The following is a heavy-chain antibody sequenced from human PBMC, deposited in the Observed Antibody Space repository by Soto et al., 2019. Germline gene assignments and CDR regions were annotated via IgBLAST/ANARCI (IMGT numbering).Heavy chain of an antibody. V-gene: IGHV3-30*18. CDR1: AFTLNSHC. CDR3: AKERRWSNDAFDI. J-gene: IGHJ3*02. CDR2: ISYDGSNK. D-gene: IGHD6-13*01. Sequence: GGSLRRSCGASAFTLNSHCMHWGHQSPGKGLEWVAVISYDGSNKYYADSVKGRFTISRDNSKNTLYLQMNSLRAEDTAVYYCAKERRWSNDAFDIWGQGTMVTVSS.